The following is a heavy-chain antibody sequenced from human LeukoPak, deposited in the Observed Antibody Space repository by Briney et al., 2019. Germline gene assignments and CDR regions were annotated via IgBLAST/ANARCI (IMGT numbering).Heavy chain of an antibody. CDR1: GFTFSSYS. D-gene: IGHD3-16*02. Sequence: GGSLRLSCAASGFTFSSYSMNWVRQAPGKGLEWVSSISSSSSYIYYADSVKGRFTISRDNAKNSLYLQMNSLRAEDTAVYYCARVIAFRGYMDVWGKGTTVTVSS. J-gene: IGHJ6*03. V-gene: IGHV3-21*06. CDR3: ARVIAFRGYMDV. CDR2: ISSSSSYI.